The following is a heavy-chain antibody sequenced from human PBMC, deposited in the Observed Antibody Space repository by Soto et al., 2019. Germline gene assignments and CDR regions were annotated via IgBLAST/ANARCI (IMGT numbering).Heavy chain of an antibody. D-gene: IGHD4-17*01. J-gene: IGHJ2*01. Sequence: QVQLQESGPGLVKPSETLSPNCSVSGDAITRHYWSWIRQSPGKGLEWLGYFFHTGTARFNPSLRSRVTMSMDAFKHQFSLKRHSVTPADTAVYFCVRHYGGHSQFFDRWGRGTLVTVSS. CDR1: GDAITRHY. CDR2: FFHTGTA. V-gene: IGHV4-59*11. CDR3: VRHYGGHSQFFDR.